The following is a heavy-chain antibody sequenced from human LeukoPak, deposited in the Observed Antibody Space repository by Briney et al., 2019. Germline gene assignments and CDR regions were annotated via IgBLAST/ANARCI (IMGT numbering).Heavy chain of an antibody. CDR1: GVSISNYH. CDR2: IYNSGTT. CDR3: VRLNKDDGSHLDFDC. J-gene: IGHJ4*02. Sequence: SETLSLTCSVSGVSISNYHWSWFRQPPGKGLEWTGSIYNSGTTNYSPSLKSRITISVDTSKSQFSLKLTSVTAADTAVYYCVRLNKDDGSHLDFDCWGQGTLVTVSS. V-gene: IGHV4-59*08. D-gene: IGHD3-3*01.